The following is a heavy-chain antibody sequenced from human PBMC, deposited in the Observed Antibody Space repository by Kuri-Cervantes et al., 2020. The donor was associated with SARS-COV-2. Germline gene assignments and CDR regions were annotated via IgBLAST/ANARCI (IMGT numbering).Heavy chain of an antibody. CDR1: GYTFTSYA. V-gene: IGHV1-69*05. CDR2: IIPIFGTA. Sequence: SVKVSCKASGYTFTSYAISWVRQAPGQGLEWMGGIIPIFGTANYAQKFQGRVTITTDESTSTAYMELSSLRSEDTAVYYCARASGYDWNARDRAAYMDVWGKGTTVTVSS. CDR3: ARASGYDWNARDRAAYMDV. D-gene: IGHD5-12*01. J-gene: IGHJ6*03.